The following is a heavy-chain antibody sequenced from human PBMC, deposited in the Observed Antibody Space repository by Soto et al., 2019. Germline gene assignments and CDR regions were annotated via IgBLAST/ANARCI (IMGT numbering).Heavy chain of an antibody. J-gene: IGHJ4*02. V-gene: IGHV4-59*09. CDR2: YASGSP. D-gene: IGHD1-26*01. Sequence: YASGSPYYNPSLRSRVTISADTSKNQISLKLTSPTAADTAVYYCARGVGSSPPQYWGRGTLVTVSS. CDR3: ARGVGSSPPQY.